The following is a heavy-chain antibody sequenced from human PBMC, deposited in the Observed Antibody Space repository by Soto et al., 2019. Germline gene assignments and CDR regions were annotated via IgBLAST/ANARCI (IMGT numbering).Heavy chain of an antibody. D-gene: IGHD4-17*01. CDR1: GFTFSSYG. J-gene: IGHJ6*03. CDR2: ISYDGSNK. V-gene: IGHV3-30*18. Sequence: ESGGGVVQPGRSLRLSCAASGFTFSSYGMHWVRQAPGKGLEWVAVISYDGSNKYYADSVKGRFTISRDNSKNTLYLQMNSLRAEDTAVYYCAKAGGTTYYYYYYYMDVWGKGTTVTVSS. CDR3: AKAGGTTYYYYYYYMDV.